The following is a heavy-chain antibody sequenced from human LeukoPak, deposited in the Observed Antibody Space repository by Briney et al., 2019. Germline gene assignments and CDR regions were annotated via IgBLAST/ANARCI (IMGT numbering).Heavy chain of an antibody. CDR1: GGSFSGYY. CDR3: ARGRNRGYSYGYLGAFDI. CDR2: INHSGST. V-gene: IGHV4-34*01. Sequence: SETLSLTCAVYGGSFSGYYWSWIRQPPGKGLEWIGEINHSGSTNYNPSLKSRVTISVDTSKNQFSLKLSSVTAADTAVYYCARGRNRGYSYGYLGAFDIWGQGTMVTVSS. D-gene: IGHD5-18*01. J-gene: IGHJ3*02.